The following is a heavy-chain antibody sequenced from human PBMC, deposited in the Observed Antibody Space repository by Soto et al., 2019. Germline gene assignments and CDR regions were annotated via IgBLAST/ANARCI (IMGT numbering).Heavy chain of an antibody. V-gene: IGHV1-18*01. CDR1: GYTYTNYG. J-gene: IGHJ4*02. CDR2: ISAYNGNA. CDR3: ARDHCSGGSCYSPFDY. D-gene: IGHD2-15*01. Sequence: ASAKVSCKASGYTYTNYGINWVRQAPGQGPEWMGWISAYNGNANYAQKLQGRVTMTTDTSTSTAYMELRSLRSDDTALYYCARDHCSGGSCYSPFDYWGQGTLVTVSS.